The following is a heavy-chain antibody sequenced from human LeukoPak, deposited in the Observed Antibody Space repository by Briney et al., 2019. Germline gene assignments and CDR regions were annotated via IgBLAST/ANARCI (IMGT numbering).Heavy chain of an antibody. D-gene: IGHD1-1*01. CDR3: ATALTGGGAFDI. J-gene: IGHJ3*02. Sequence: ASVKVSCKVSGYTLTELSMHWVRQAPGKGLEWMGGFDPEDGETIYAQKFQGRVTMTEDTSTDTAYMELSSLRSEDTAVYYCATALTGGGAFDIWGQGTMVTVSS. V-gene: IGHV1-24*01. CDR1: GYTLTELS. CDR2: FDPEDGET.